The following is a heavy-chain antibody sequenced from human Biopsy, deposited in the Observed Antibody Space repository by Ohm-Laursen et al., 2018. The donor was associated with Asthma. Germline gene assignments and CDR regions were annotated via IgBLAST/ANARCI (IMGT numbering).Heavy chain of an antibody. CDR3: ARTYYDFLTGQVKDVFGA. CDR1: GYNFISFA. J-gene: IGHJ3*01. CDR2: VNTGNGDT. Sequence: SVKVSCKASGYNFISFAIHWVRQAPGQRLEWMGWVNTGNGDTKYSQKFQGRVTITRDTSASTAYMELRSLRSEDTATYYCARTYYDFLTGQVKDVFGAWGQGTMVTVSS. V-gene: IGHV1-3*04. D-gene: IGHD3-9*01.